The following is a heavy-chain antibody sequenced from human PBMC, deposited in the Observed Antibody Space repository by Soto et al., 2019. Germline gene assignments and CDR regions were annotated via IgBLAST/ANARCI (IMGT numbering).Heavy chain of an antibody. CDR2: INPSGGST. V-gene: IGHV1-46*03. CDR1: GYTFTSYY. D-gene: IGHD6-13*01. CDR3: ASGGSIAAAANELKD. J-gene: IGHJ4*02. Sequence: QVQLVQSGAEVKKPGASVKVSCKASGYTFTSYYMHWVRQAPGQGLEWMGIINPSGGSTSYAQKFQGRVTMTRDTSTSTVYMELSSLRSEDTAVYYCASGGSIAAAANELKDWGQGTLVTVSS.